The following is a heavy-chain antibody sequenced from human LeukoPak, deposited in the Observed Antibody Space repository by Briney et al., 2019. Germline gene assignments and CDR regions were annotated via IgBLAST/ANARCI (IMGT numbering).Heavy chain of an antibody. D-gene: IGHD4-17*01. J-gene: IGHJ2*01. CDR3: ARGDVTTGWYFDL. Sequence: SHTLSLTCTVSGGSISSCDYYWSWIRHPPGKGLEWIGYTYYSGSTYYNPSLKSRITISVDTSKNQFSLKLSSVTAADTAVYYCARGDVTTGWYFDLWGRGTLVTVSS. CDR1: GGSISSCDYY. V-gene: IGHV4-30-4*01. CDR2: TYYSGST.